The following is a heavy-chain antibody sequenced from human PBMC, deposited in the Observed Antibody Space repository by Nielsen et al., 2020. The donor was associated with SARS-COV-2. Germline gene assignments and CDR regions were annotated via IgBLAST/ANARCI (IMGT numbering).Heavy chain of an antibody. V-gene: IGHV3-33*01. CDR3: ARELFSGAYCGGDCYSGSGY. Sequence: EGSLRLSCAASGFTFSSYGMHWVRQAPGKGLEWVAVIWYDGSNKYYADSVKGRFTISRDNSKNTLYLQMNSLRAEDTAVYYCARELFSGAYCGGDCYSGSGYWGQGTLVTVSS. CDR1: GFTFSSYG. CDR2: IWYDGSNK. D-gene: IGHD2-21*02. J-gene: IGHJ4*02.